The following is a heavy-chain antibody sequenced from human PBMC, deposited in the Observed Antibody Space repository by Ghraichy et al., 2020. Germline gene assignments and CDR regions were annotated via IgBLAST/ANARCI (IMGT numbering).Heavy chain of an antibody. J-gene: IGHJ6*03. CDR2: ISAYNGNT. CDR1: GYTFTSYG. V-gene: IGHV1-18*01. D-gene: IGHD3-22*01. Sequence: ASVKVSCKASGYTFTSYGISWVRQAPGQGLEWMGWISAYNGNTNYAQKLQGRVTMTTDTSTSTAYMELRSLRSDDTAVYYCARDSLGSMIALNAYYYMDVWGKGTTVTVSS. CDR3: ARDSLGSMIALNAYYYMDV.